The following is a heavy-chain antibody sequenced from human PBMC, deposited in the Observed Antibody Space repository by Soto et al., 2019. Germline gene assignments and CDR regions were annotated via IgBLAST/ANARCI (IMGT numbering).Heavy chain of an antibody. CDR3: ARGVSTSVCMDV. CDR2: ISYDGSNK. J-gene: IGHJ6*02. CDR1: GFTFSSYA. D-gene: IGHD2-2*01. Sequence: QVQLVESGGGVVQPGRSLRLSCAASGFTFSSYAMHWVRQAPGKGLEWVAVISYDGSNKYYADSVKGRFTISRDNSKNTLSLQMNSLRAEDTAVYYCARGVSTSVCMDVWGQGTTVTVSS. V-gene: IGHV3-30-3*01.